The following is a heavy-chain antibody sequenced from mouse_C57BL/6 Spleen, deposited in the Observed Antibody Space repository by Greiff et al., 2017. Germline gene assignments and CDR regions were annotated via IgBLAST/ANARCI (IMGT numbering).Heavy chain of an antibody. CDR1: GYSITSGYY. V-gene: IGHV3-6*01. Sequence: EVQLQESGPGLVKPSQSLSLTCSVTGYSITSGYYWNWIRQFPGNKLECMGYISYDGSHNYNPSLKNRISITRDTSKNQFFLKLNSVTTEDTATYYCARVGDYDVGFDYGGQGTTLTGSS. D-gene: IGHD2-4*01. J-gene: IGHJ2*01. CDR2: ISYDGSH. CDR3: ARVGDYDVGFDY.